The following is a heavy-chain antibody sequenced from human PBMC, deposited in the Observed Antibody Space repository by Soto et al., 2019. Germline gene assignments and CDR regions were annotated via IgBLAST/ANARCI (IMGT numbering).Heavy chain of an antibody. CDR1: GDPITSGGFY. D-gene: IGHD3-10*01. J-gene: IGHJ5*02. CDR3: ARDLRGRRSGRFDP. V-gene: IGHV4-31*03. Sequence: QVQLQESGPGLVKPSETLSLTCTLSGDPITSGGFYWTWIRQHPAKGLEWIGYIYYSGVTYYNPSLKIRATIAVDTSQNQFSLNLSSVSAADTAMYYCARDLRGRRSGRFDPGGQGTLVTVSS. CDR2: IYYSGVT.